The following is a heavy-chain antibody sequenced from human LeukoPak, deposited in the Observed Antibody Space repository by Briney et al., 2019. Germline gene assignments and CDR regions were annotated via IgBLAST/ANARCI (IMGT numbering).Heavy chain of an antibody. V-gene: IGHV4-34*01. J-gene: IGHJ4*02. Sequence: PSETLSLTCAVYGGSFSGYYWSWIRQPPGKGLEWIGEINHSGSTNYNPSLKSRVTISVDTSKNQFSLKRSLEAAADTALYCSARGPSRRPFDYWGQGTLVTVSS. CDR2: INHSGST. CDR1: GGSFSGYY. CDR3: ARGPSRRPFDY.